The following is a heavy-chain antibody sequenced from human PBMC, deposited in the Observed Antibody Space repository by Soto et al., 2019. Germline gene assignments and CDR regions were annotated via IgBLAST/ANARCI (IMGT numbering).Heavy chain of an antibody. CDR2: ISGSGGST. D-gene: IGHD4-17*01. CDR3: ARSYGDYPYRDY. V-gene: IGHV3-23*01. J-gene: IGHJ4*02. Sequence: GGSLRLSCAAFGFTFSSYAMSWVRQAPGKGLEWVSAISGSGGSTYYADSVKGRFTISRDNSKNTLYLQMNSLRAEDTAVYYCARSYGDYPYRDYWGQGTLVTVSS. CDR1: GFTFSSYA.